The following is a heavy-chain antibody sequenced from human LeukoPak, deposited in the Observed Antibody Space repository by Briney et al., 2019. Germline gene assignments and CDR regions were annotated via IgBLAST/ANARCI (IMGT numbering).Heavy chain of an antibody. D-gene: IGHD2-8*02. V-gene: IGHV4-59*12. CDR1: GGSISSYY. CDR2: FSYSGST. J-gene: IGHJ6*02. CDR3: AREGGVNVLDV. Sequence: SETLSLTCTVSGGSISSYYWSWIRQPPGKGLEWIGYFSYSGSTNYNPSLKSRVTLSVDTSKNQFSLKLSSVTAADTAVYYCAREGGVNVLDVWGQGTTVTVSS.